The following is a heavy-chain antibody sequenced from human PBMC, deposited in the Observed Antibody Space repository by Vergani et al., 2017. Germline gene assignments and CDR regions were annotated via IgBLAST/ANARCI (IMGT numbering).Heavy chain of an antibody. CDR3: ARGDITMVRGVNWFDP. CDR1: GGSISSYY. D-gene: IGHD3-10*01. V-gene: IGHV4-4*07. Sequence: QVQLQESGPGLVKPSETLSLTCTVSGGSISSYYWSWIRQPAGKGLEWIGRIYTSGSTNYNPSLKSRVTMSVDTSKNQFSLKLSSVTAADTAVYYCARGDITMVRGVNWFDPWGQGTLATVSS. J-gene: IGHJ5*02. CDR2: IYTSGST.